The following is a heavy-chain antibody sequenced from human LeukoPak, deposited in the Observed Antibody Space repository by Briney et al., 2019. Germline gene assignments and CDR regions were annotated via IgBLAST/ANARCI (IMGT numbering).Heavy chain of an antibody. D-gene: IGHD2-2*01. CDR2: MNPNSGNT. CDR3: ARCQGRSTSCYRDAFDI. Sequence: GASVKVSCKASGHTFTSYDINWVRQATGQGLEWMGRMNPNSGNTGYAQKLQGRVTMTTDTSTSTAYMELRSLRSDDTAVYYCARCQGRSTSCYRDAFDIWGQGTMVTVSS. V-gene: IGHV1-8*01. CDR1: GHTFTSYD. J-gene: IGHJ3*02.